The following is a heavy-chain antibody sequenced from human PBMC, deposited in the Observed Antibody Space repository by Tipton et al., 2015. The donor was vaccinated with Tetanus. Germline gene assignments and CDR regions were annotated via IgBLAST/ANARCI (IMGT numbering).Heavy chain of an antibody. D-gene: IGHD4-23*01. CDR1: GGSISSFY. CDR2: IYYTGNT. J-gene: IGHJ4*02. V-gene: IGHV4-59*01. CDR3: AGLPVGGGYSAHHYFLH. Sequence: GLVKPSETLSLSCTVSGGSISSFYWSWIRQSPGRGLEWIGYIYYTGNTNYNPSLKSRVTISADTTKKQFSLNLRSVTAADTAVYYGAGLPVGGGYSAHHYFLHCGQGTLVTVSS.